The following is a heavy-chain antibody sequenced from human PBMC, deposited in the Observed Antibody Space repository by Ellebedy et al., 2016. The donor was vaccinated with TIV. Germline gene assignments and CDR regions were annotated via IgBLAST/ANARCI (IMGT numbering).Heavy chain of an antibody. CDR1: GFTFRSYW. Sequence: GESLKISCAASGFTFRSYWMGWVRQAPGKGLEWVANIYQDGSQKYYVDSVKGRFTISRDNAKNSMYLQMNSLKVEDTAVYYCARRGSYGDYAVQINNWFDSWGQGTLVTVFS. CDR3: ARRGSYGDYAVQINNWFDS. V-gene: IGHV3-7*01. J-gene: IGHJ5*01. CDR2: IYQDGSQK. D-gene: IGHD4-17*01.